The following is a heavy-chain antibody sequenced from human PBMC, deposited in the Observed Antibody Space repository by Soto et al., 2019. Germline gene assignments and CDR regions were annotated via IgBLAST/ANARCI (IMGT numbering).Heavy chain of an antibody. J-gene: IGHJ4*01. D-gene: IGHD1-1*01. CDR2: IGAGGGTT. V-gene: IGHV3-23*01. Sequence: PGGSLRLSCAASGFAFNTYSMSWVRLAPGKGLEWVSVIGAGGGTTFYADSVKGRFTISRDNSRNTLYLQMESLRAEDTAVYFCAKNALSGLSHFDYCGRGTLVTLSS. CDR3: AKNALSGLSHFDY. CDR1: GFAFNTYS.